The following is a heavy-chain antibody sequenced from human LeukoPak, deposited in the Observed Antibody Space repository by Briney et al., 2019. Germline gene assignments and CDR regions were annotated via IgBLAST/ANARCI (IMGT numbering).Heavy chain of an antibody. J-gene: IGHJ1*01. D-gene: IGHD2-15*01. CDR3: ASLYCSGGSCYHFQH. V-gene: IGHV4-59*01. CDR2: IYYSGST. CDR1: GGSLSSYY. Sequence: SETLSLTCTVSGGSLSSYYWSWIRQPPGKGLEWIGYIYYSGSTNYNPSLKSRVTISVDTSKNQFSLKLSSVTAADTAVYYCASLYCSGGSCYHFQHWGQGTLVTVSS.